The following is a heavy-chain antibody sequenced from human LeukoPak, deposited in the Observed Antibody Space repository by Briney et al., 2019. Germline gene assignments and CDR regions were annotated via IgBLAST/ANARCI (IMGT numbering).Heavy chain of an antibody. J-gene: IGHJ4*02. CDR2: IYTSGST. CDR3: ARGQVYFDY. Sequence: TSETLPLTRTVSGSSISSYYWSWIRQPAGKGLEWIGRIYTSGSTNYNPSLKSRVAMSVDTSKNQFSLKLSSVTAADTAVYYCARGQVYFDYWGQGTLVTVSP. V-gene: IGHV4-4*07. CDR1: GSSISSYY.